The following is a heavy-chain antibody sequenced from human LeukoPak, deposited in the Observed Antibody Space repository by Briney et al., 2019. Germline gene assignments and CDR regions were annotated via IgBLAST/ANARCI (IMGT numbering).Heavy chain of an antibody. J-gene: IGHJ3*02. CDR1: GGSIRSDS. D-gene: IGHD3-10*01. Sequence: SETLSLTCTLSGGSIRSDSCTWIRQPPGKGLEWIGYIYHDGNTNYNPSLKSRVTISVDTSKNQFPLKLTSVTAADTAVYYCARKIRGVYAFHIWGQGTMVTVSS. V-gene: IGHV4-59*01. CDR2: IYHDGNT. CDR3: ARKIRGVYAFHI.